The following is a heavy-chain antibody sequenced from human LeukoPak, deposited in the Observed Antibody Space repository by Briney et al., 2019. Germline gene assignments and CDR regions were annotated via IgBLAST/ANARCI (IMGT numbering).Heavy chain of an antibody. CDR2: INHSGST. J-gene: IGHJ4*02. CDR3: ARGVSSWYYVPLYYFDY. V-gene: IGHV4-34*01. CDR1: GGSFSGYY. D-gene: IGHD6-13*01. Sequence: SETLSLTCAAYGGSFSGYYWSWIRQPPGKGLEWIGEINHSGSTNYNPSLKSRVTISVDTSKNQFSLKLSSVTAADTAVYYCARGVSSWYYVPLYYFDYWGQGTLVTVSS.